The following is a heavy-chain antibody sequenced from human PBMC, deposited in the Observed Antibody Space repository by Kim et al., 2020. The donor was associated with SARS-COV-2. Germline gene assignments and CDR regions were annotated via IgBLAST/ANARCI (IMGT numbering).Heavy chain of an antibody. D-gene: IGHD6-25*01. J-gene: IGHJ4*02. V-gene: IGHV3-53*01. Sequence: HATTMKDPLTIARDNSKNTLYHQMNSLRAGDTAVYYCARGGGSGHFDYWGQGTLVTVSS. CDR3: ARGGGSGHFDY.